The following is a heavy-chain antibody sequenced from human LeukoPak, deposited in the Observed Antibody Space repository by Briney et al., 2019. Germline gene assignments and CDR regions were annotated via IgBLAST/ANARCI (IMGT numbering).Heavy chain of an antibody. CDR2: IRSDRGGK. Sequence: GASVRLSCAASGYPFTGYYMHWVRQAPGQGLEWVACIRSDRGGKNYAQTVQGRVTITRDTSISTAYMELSRLRSDDTSVYYCAKALYYDSSGYYENFDYWGQGTLVTVSS. CDR3: AKALYYDSSGYYENFDY. J-gene: IGHJ4*02. D-gene: IGHD3-22*01. CDR1: GYPFTGYY. V-gene: IGHV1-2*02.